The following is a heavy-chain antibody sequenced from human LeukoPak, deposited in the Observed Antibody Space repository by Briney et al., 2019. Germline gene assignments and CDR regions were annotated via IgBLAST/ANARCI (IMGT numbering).Heavy chain of an antibody. CDR2: ISSSSNTI. Sequence: GGSLRLSCAPSGFTLSSYSMNWVRQAPGKGLEGGSYISSSSNTIYYADSVKGRFTISRDNAKNSLYLQMNSLSVEDTAVYYCARDAGYGDYVAYFDYWGQGTLVTVSS. D-gene: IGHD4-17*01. V-gene: IGHV3-48*01. CDR1: GFTLSSYS. J-gene: IGHJ4*02. CDR3: ARDAGYGDYVAYFDY.